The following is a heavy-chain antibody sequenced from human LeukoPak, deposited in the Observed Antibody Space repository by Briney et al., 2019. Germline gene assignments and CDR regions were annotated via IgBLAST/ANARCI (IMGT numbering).Heavy chain of an antibody. J-gene: IGHJ6*02. CDR1: GGSFSGYY. V-gene: IGHV4-59*08. D-gene: IGHD2-21*01. Sequence: SETLSLTCAVYGGSFSGYYWSWIRQPPGKGLEWIGYIYYSGSTNYNPSLKSRVTISVDTSKNQFSLKLSSVTAADTAVYYCARLRVDWDYYYGMDVWGQGTTVTVSS. CDR3: ARLRVDWDYYYGMDV. CDR2: IYYSGST.